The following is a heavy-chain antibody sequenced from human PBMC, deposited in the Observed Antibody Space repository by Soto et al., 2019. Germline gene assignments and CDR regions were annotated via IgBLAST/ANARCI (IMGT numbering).Heavy chain of an antibody. J-gene: IGHJ5*02. CDR3: ARAGWELYWFDP. D-gene: IGHD1-26*01. CDR1: GGSISSYY. Sequence: SATLSLTCTVSGGSISSYYWSWIRQPPGKGLEWIGYIYYSGSTNYNPSLKSRVTISVDTSKNQFSLKLSSVTAADTAVYYCARAGWELYWFDPWGQGTLVTVSA. V-gene: IGHV4-59*01. CDR2: IYYSGST.